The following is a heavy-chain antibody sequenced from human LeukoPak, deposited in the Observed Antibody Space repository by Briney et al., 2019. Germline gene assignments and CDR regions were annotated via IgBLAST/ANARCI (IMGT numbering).Heavy chain of an antibody. CDR2: IYTSGST. J-gene: IGHJ4*02. CDR1: GGSISSGSYY. CDR3: ARAVAVVPAAIYIGYFDY. Sequence: SETLSLTCTVSGGSISSGSYYWSWIRRPAGKGLEWIGRIYTSGSTNYNPSLKSRVTISVDTSKNQFSLKLSSVTAADTAVYYCARAVAVVPAAIYIGYFDYWGQGTLVTVSS. D-gene: IGHD2-2*01. V-gene: IGHV4-61*02.